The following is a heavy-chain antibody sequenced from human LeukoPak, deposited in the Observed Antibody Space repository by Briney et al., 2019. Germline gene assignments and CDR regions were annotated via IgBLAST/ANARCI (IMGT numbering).Heavy chain of an antibody. CDR1: VYTFTAYY. CDR3: ARIINDSIWGSYRTYYLEY. CDR2: INPNNGGT. J-gene: IGHJ4*02. V-gene: IGHV1-2*02. D-gene: IGHD3-16*02. Sequence: ASVKVSCKGSVYTFTAYYVHWGRHAPGQGLEWMGWINPNNGGTNYAQRFQGRVTMTRDTSISTAYMELSRLRSDDTAVYYCARIINDSIWGSYRTYYLEYCGEGTLVTVSS.